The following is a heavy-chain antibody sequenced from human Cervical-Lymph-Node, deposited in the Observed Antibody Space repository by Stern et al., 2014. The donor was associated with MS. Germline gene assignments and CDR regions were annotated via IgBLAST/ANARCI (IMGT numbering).Heavy chain of an antibody. Sequence: EMQLVESGGGLVQPGGSLRLSCATSGFSLGTSWMAWVRQAPGKGLEWVANIKQDGSEKYYVDSVKGRFTISRDNAKNSLYLQMSSLRAEDTAVYFCAKNARWTFEVWGQGTMVTVSS. V-gene: IGHV3-7*01. J-gene: IGHJ3*01. CDR3: AKNARWTFEV. CDR2: IKQDGSEK. D-gene: IGHD2-15*01. CDR1: GFSLGTSW.